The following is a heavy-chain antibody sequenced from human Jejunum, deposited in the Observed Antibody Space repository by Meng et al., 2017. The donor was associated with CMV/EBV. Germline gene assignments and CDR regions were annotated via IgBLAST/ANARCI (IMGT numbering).Heavy chain of an antibody. V-gene: IGHV3-30-3*01. J-gene: IGHJ6*02. CDR2: ISYDGSET. D-gene: IGHD5-24*01. Sequence: LTTRAMHWIRQAPGKGLEWVSMISYDGSETFYADFVKGRFTISRDNFKSTVYLQMNSLRSEDTSMFYCARGADDHNNYYYGVDVWGPGTTVTVSS. CDR1: LTTRA. CDR3: ARGADDHNNYYYGVDV.